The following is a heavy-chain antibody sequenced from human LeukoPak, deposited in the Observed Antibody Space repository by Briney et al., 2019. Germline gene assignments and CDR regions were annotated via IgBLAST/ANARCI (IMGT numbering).Heavy chain of an antibody. D-gene: IGHD5-18*01. Sequence: NPSETLSLTCTVSGGSISSYTYYWGWIRQPPGKGLEWIGSVFYSGSTFYNPSLNSRVAISVDTSMNQFSLNLTSVTAADTAVYYCARNTWIKLHYYYYMDVWGNGTTVTVSS. CDR1: GGSISSYTYY. V-gene: IGHV4-39*07. CDR3: ARNTWIKLHYYYYMDV. J-gene: IGHJ6*03. CDR2: VFYSGST.